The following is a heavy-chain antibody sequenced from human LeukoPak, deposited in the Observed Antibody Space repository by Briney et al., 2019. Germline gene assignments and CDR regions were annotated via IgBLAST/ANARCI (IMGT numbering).Heavy chain of an antibody. D-gene: IGHD4-17*01. CDR3: AKECDYGNTSHMPCY. CDR1: GFTFTDHY. J-gene: IGHJ4*02. Sequence: GGSLRLSCAASGFTFTDHYMSWIRQAPGKGLEWISYVSFSHHTNYADSVKGRFTISRDDARNSLFLQMNSLRAEDTAVYYCAKECDYGNTSHMPCYWGQGTLVTVSS. CDR2: VSFSHHT. V-gene: IGHV3-11*06.